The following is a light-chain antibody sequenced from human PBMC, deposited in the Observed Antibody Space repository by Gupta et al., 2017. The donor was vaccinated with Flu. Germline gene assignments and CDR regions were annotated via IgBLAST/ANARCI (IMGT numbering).Light chain of an antibody. CDR2: EGR. CDR1: SSDIGAYNY. J-gene: IGLJ2*01. CDR3: GAYGAVGV. V-gene: IGLV2-14*01. Sequence: QSALTQPASVSGTPGHSIAISCTGTSSDIGAYNYVSWYQQHPGKDLKLMIYEGRRRPSGVSTRFSGSKSGNTASLTIAGRQAEDEDDYYGGAYGAVGVFGGGTKVTVL.